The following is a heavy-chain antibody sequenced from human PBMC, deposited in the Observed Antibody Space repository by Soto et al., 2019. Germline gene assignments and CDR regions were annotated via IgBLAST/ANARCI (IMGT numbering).Heavy chain of an antibody. V-gene: IGHV4-59*01. Sequence: SETLSLTCTVSGGSISSYYWSWIRQPPGKGLEWIGYIYYSGSTNYNPSLKSRVTISVDTSKNQFSLKLSSVTAADTAVYYCARDHIAAAGTDYYYYYGMDVWGQGTTVTVSS. D-gene: IGHD6-13*01. CDR1: GGSISSYY. CDR3: ARDHIAAAGTDYYYYYGMDV. J-gene: IGHJ6*02. CDR2: IYYSGST.